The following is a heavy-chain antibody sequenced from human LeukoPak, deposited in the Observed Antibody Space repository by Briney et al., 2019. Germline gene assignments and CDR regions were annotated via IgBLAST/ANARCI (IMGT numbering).Heavy chain of an antibody. J-gene: IGHJ6*02. CDR1: GFIFDDYA. V-gene: IGHV3-9*01. Sequence: GGSLRLSCAASGFIFDDYAMHWVRQVPGMGLEWVSGISWNSGSIAYADSVKGRFTISRDNAKNTLYLQMNSLRAEDTAVYYCVRTSCSGGGCDYYFSMDVWGQGTTVTVSS. CDR3: VRTSCSGGGCDYYFSMDV. D-gene: IGHD2-15*01. CDR2: ISWNSGSI.